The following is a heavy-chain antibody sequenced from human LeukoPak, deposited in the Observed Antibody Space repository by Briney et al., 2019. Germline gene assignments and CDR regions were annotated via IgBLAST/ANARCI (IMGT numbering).Heavy chain of an antibody. CDR1: GFPFSSHW. CDR2: ISSDGSST. Sequence: GGSLRLSCAASGFPFSSHWMHWGRQAPGKGLVWVTRISSDGSSTSYADSVKGRFTISRDNAKNTLYLQMSSLRAEDTAMYYCARISLSGWVNDHWGQGTLVTVSS. CDR3: ARISLSGWVNDH. J-gene: IGHJ4*02. D-gene: IGHD6-19*01. V-gene: IGHV3-74*01.